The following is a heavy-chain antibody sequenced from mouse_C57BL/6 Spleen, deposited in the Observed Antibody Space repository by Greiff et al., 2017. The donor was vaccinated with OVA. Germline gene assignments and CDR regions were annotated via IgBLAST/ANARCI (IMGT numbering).Heavy chain of an antibody. D-gene: IGHD4-1*01. CDR2: INPGSGGT. V-gene: IGHV1-54*01. CDR3: ERRETVTGSFAY. Sequence: VQLQQSGAELVRPGTSVKVSCKASGYAFTNYLIEWVKQRPGQGLEWIGVINPGSGGTNYNEKFKGKATLTADKSSSTAYMQLSSLTSEDSAVYFCERRETVTGSFAYWGQGALVTVSA. CDR1: GYAFTNYL. J-gene: IGHJ3*01.